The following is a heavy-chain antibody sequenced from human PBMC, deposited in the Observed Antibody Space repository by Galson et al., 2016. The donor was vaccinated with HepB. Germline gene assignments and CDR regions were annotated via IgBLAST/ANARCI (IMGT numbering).Heavy chain of an antibody. CDR3: ARAEAYSSSWFRFDY. V-gene: IGHV1-18*04. CDR1: GYMFTRYG. D-gene: IGHD6-13*01. J-gene: IGHJ4*02. CDR2: NSAYNGKT. Sequence: SVKVSCKASGYMFTRYGINWVRQAPGQGLEWMGWNSAYNGKTYYAQKFQGRVSMTTDTSTSTAYMDLRSLRSDDTAIYFCARAEAYSSSWFRFDYWGQGTLVTVSS.